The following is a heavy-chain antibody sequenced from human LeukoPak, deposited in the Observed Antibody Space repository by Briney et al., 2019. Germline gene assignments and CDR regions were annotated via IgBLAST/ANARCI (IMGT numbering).Heavy chain of an antibody. J-gene: IGHJ4*02. CDR2: MYYTGST. D-gene: IGHD2/OR15-2a*01. V-gene: IGHV4-39*02. Sequence: SETLSLTCAVFEDSFSRSTYYWGWLRQPPGKGLEWIASMYYTGSTYYNPSLESRVRISIDTSKNDFSLKLRSVTAADTAVYYCARLPGLYISYFDYWGQGALVTVSS. CDR1: EDSFSRSTYY. CDR3: ARLPGLYISYFDY.